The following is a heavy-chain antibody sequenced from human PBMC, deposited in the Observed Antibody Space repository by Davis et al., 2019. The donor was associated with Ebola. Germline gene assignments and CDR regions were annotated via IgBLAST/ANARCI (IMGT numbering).Heavy chain of an antibody. CDR2: IHYSGSS. J-gene: IGHJ4*02. CDR3: ARGLRPFDY. V-gene: IGHV4-59*01. CDR1: GGSISSYY. Sequence: ETLSLTCTVSGGSISSYYWSWIRQPPGKGLEYIGYIHYSGSSDYNASLESRVTISVDTSKNQFSLKLSSVTSADTAVYYCARGLRPFDYWGQGALVTVSS.